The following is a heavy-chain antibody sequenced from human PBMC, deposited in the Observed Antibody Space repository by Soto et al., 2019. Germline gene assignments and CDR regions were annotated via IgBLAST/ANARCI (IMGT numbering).Heavy chain of an antibody. CDR2: MYYSGGT. J-gene: IGHJ5*02. CDR1: GGSISSDY. CDR3: ARAGRGYDP. V-gene: IGHV4-59*01. Sequence: QVRLQESGPGLVKPSETLSLTCTVSGGSISSDYWSWIRQPPGKGLQWIGYMYYSGGTNYNPSLMSRATISIDTSKKRFSLELRSVPAADTAVYYCARAGRGYDPWGQGTLVTVSS. D-gene: IGHD3-22*01.